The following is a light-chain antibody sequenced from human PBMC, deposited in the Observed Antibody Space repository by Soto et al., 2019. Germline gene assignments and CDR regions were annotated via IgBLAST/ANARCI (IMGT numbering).Light chain of an antibody. Sequence: DIQMTQSPSSLSASVGDRVTITCRASQSISTYLNWYQQKPGKAPKLLIFAASSLQTGVPLRFSGSGSGTDFTLTISSLQPEDFATYFCQQTDSTPTSTFGQGAKV. V-gene: IGKV1-39*01. CDR2: AAS. J-gene: IGKJ1*01. CDR1: QSISTY. CDR3: QQTDSTPTST.